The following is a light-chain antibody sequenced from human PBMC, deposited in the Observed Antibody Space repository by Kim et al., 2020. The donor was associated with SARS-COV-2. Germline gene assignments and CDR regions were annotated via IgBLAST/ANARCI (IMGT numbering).Light chain of an antibody. V-gene: IGKV3-15*01. CDR1: QSVSSN. CDR3: QQYNNWGWT. J-gene: IGKJ1*01. CDR2: GAS. Sequence: EIVMTQSPATLSVSPGERATLSCRASQSVSSNLAWYQQKPGQAPRLLIYGASTRATGIPARFSGSGSGTEFTVTISSLQSEDFAVYYCQQYNNWGWTFGQGTKVDIK.